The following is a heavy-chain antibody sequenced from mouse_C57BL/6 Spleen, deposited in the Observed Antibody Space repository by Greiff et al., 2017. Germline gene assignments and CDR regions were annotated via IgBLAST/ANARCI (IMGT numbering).Heavy chain of an antibody. V-gene: IGHV5-16*01. Sequence: EVKLVESEGGLVQPGSSMKLSCTASGFTFSDYYMAWVRQVPEKGLEWVANINYDGSSTYYLDSLKGRFIISRDNAKNILYLQMSSLKSEDTATYYCAREAAQSYFDYWGQGTTLTVSS. D-gene: IGHD3-2*02. CDR2: INYDGSST. CDR3: AREAAQSYFDY. CDR1: GFTFSDYY. J-gene: IGHJ2*01.